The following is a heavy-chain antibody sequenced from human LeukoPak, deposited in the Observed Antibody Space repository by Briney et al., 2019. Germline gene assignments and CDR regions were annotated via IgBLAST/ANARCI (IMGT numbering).Heavy chain of an antibody. CDR3: ARSSIVVVSILDY. J-gene: IGHJ4*02. CDR2: IWYDGSNI. D-gene: IGHD2-2*01. Sequence: GGSLRLSCAASGFTFSSYGMHWVRQAPGKGLEWLAVIWYDGSNIYYADPVKGRFAISRDNSKNTLYLQINSLRAEDTAVYYCARSSIVVVSILDYWGQGTLVTVSS. V-gene: IGHV3-33*01. CDR1: GFTFSSYG.